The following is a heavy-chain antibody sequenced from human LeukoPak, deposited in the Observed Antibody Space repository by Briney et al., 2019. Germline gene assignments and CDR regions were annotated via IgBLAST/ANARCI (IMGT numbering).Heavy chain of an antibody. V-gene: IGHV1-2*02. J-gene: IGHJ4*02. Sequence: ASVKVSCKASVYTFTGYYMHWVRQAPGQGRWLMGWINANSGGTNYAQKFQGRVTMTRDTSISTDYMELSRLRSDDTAVYYCARDPGMIVVAFDYWGQGTLVTVSS. CDR3: ARDPGMIVVAFDY. D-gene: IGHD3-22*01. CDR1: VYTFTGYY. CDR2: INANSGGT.